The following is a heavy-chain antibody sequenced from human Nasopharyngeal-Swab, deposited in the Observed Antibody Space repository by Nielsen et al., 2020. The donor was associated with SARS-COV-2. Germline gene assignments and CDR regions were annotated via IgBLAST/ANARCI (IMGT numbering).Heavy chain of an antibody. J-gene: IGHJ4*02. CDR2: IRYDGSNK. Sequence: GESLRLSCAASGFTFSSYGMHWVRQAPGKGLEWVAFIRYDGSNKYYADSVKGRFTISRDNSKNTLYLQMNSLRAEDTAVYYCAKEAGFWSGYYTYFDYWGQGTLVTVSS. D-gene: IGHD3-3*01. CDR3: AKEAGFWSGYYTYFDY. V-gene: IGHV3-30*02. CDR1: GFTFSSYG.